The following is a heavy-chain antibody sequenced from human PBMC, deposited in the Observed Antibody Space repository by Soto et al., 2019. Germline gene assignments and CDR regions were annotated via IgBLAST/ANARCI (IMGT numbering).Heavy chain of an antibody. J-gene: IGHJ6*02. CDR2: TYPGDSDT. Sequence: GESLKISCKGSGYTFTNYWIGWVRQMPGKGLEWMGITYPGDSDTKYNPSFQGQVTISADKSITTTYLQWSSLKASDTAIYYCAASIFYYGMDVWGQGTTVTVSS. CDR1: GYTFTNYW. V-gene: IGHV5-51*01. CDR3: AASIFYYGMDV.